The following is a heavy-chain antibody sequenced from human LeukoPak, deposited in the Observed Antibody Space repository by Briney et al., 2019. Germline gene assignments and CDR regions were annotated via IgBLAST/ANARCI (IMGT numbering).Heavy chain of an antibody. CDR3: ARERSSGPYNFDY. V-gene: IGHV1-2*02. J-gene: IGHJ4*02. Sequence: ASVKVSCKASGYTFTGYYMHWVRQAPGQGLEWMGWINPNSGGTNYAQKFQGRVTMTRDTSISTAYMELSRLRSDDTAVYYCARERSSGPYNFDYWGQGTLVTVSS. CDR2: INPNSGGT. D-gene: IGHD3-22*01. CDR1: GYTFTGYY.